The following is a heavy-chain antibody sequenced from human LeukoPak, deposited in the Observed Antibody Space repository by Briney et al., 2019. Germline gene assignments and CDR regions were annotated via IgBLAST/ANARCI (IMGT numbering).Heavy chain of an antibody. CDR1: GLTGSSNY. CDR3: ARDQIEADY. J-gene: IGHJ4*02. V-gene: IGHV3-66*01. CDR2: IYSDGST. Sequence: GGSLRLSCAASGLTGSSNYMSWVRQPPGKGLEWVSDIYSDGSTHYADSVKGRFTISRDNSKNTLYLQMNSLRAEDTAVYYCARDQIEADYWGQGTLVTVSS. D-gene: IGHD2/OR15-2a*01.